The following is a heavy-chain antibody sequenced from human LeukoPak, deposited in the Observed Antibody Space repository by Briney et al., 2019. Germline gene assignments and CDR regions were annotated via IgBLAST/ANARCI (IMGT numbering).Heavy chain of an antibody. Sequence: GASVKVSCKASGYTFTSYAMHWVRQAPGQRLEWMGWINAGNGNTKYSQKFQGRVTITRDTSASTAYMELSSLRSEDTAVYYCARERLYSSSWRMRYYFDYWGQGTLVTVSS. CDR2: INAGNGNT. CDR1: GYTFTSYA. D-gene: IGHD6-13*01. CDR3: ARERLYSSSWRMRYYFDY. V-gene: IGHV1-3*01. J-gene: IGHJ4*02.